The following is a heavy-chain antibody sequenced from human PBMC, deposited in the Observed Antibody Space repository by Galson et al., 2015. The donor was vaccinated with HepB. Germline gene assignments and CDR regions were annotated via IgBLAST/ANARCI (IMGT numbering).Heavy chain of an antibody. V-gene: IGHV5-10-1*01. CDR3: ARHYLAVSGIAAAGNYYYYYMDV. CDR2: IDPRDSYT. Sequence: QSGAEVKEPGESLRISCKGSGYSFTSYWISWVRQMPGKGLEWMGKIDPRDSYTDYSPSFQGHVTISADKSISTAYLQWSSLKASDTAMYYCARHYLAVSGIAAAGNYYYYYMDVWGKGTTVTVSS. D-gene: IGHD6-13*01. J-gene: IGHJ6*03. CDR1: GYSFTSYW.